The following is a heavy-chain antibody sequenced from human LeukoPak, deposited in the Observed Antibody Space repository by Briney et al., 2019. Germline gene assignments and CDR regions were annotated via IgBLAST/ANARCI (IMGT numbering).Heavy chain of an antibody. J-gene: IGHJ6*03. CDR3: ARAPAYTPLGYYMDV. CDR2: ISGSGGGT. D-gene: IGHD7-27*01. V-gene: IGHV3-23*01. CDR1: GFTFSTYA. Sequence: PGGSLRLSCAASGFTFSTYAMSWVRQAPGKGLEWVSVISGSGGGTYYADSVKGRFTISRDNSKNTLYLQMNSLRAEDTAVYYCARAPAYTPLGYYMDVWGKGTTVTVSS.